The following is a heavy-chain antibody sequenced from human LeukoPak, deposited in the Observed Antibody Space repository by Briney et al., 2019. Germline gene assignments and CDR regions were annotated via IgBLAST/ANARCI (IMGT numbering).Heavy chain of an antibody. CDR3: ARGLRYQLAYWYFDL. J-gene: IGHJ2*01. CDR1: GGSISSHY. D-gene: IGHD2-2*01. V-gene: IGHV4-59*11. Sequence: SETLSLTCTVSGGSISSHYWSWIRQPPGKGLEWIGYIYYSGSTNYNPTLKSRVTISVDTSKNQFSLKLSSVTAADTAVYYCARGLRYQLAYWYFDLWGRGTLVTVSS. CDR2: IYYSGST.